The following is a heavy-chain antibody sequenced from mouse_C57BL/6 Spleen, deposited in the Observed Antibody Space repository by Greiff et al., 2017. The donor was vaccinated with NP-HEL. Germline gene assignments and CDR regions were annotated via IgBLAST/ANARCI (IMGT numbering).Heavy chain of an antibody. V-gene: IGHV1-55*01. J-gene: IGHJ4*01. CDR2: IYPGSGST. CDR3: ARGVVERFYAMDY. D-gene: IGHD1-1*01. CDR1: GYTFTSYW. Sequence: QVHVKQPGAELVKPGASVKMSCKASGYTFTSYWITWVKQRPGQGLEWIGDIYPGSGSTNYNEKFKSKATLTVDTSSSTAYMQLSSLTSEDSAVYYCARGVVERFYAMDYWGQGTSVTVSS.